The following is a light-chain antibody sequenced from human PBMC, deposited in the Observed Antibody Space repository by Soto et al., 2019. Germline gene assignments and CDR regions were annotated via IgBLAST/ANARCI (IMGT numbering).Light chain of an antibody. CDR2: AAS. V-gene: IGKV1-39*01. Sequence: DIQMTQSAASLSASLGDRVTISCGTSQNINNYLNWYQQRPVKAPKLLIYAASTLQSGVPSRFSGSGSGTDFTLAISSLQPEDFATYYCQQSYIEPWGTCGQGTKVDIK. CDR3: QQSYIEPWGT. CDR1: QNINNY. J-gene: IGKJ1*01.